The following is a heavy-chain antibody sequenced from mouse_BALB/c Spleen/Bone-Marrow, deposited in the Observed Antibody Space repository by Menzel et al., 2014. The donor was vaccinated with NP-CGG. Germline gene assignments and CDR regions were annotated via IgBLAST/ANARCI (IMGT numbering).Heavy chain of an antibody. Sequence: VQLQQSGPGLVKPSQSLSLTCSVTGYSITSGYYWNWIRQFPGNKLEWMGYISYDGSNNYNPSLKNQISITRDTSKNQFFLKLNSVTTEDTATYYCARYGNYNAMDYWGQGTSVTVSS. CDR3: ARYGNYNAMDY. J-gene: IGHJ4*01. V-gene: IGHV3-6*02. CDR1: GYSITSGYY. CDR2: ISYDGSN. D-gene: IGHD2-1*01.